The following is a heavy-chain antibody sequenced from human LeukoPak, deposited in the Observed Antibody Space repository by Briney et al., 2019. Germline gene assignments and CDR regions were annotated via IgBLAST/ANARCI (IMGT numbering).Heavy chain of an antibody. CDR2: ISGSGDSA. J-gene: IGHJ4*02. Sequence: PGGSLRLSCAASGFTFTTYAMTWVRQTSGRGLEWVSAISGSGDSAYYADSVKGRFTISRDNSKNTLHLQMNSLRAEDTAVYYCARLSGTFGTTSRGYHYWGQGTLVTVSS. V-gene: IGHV3-23*01. CDR1: GFTFTTYA. CDR3: ARLSGTFGTTSRGYHY. D-gene: IGHD1-1*01.